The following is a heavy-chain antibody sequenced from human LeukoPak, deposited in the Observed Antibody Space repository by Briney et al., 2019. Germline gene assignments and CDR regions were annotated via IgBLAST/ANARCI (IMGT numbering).Heavy chain of an antibody. CDR2: IVVGSGNT. CDR3: AAAIVGVNWGAFDY. CDR1: GYTFINFG. D-gene: IGHD1-26*01. Sequence: SVKVSCKASGYTFINFGISWVRQARGQRLEWIGRIVVGSGNTNYAQKFQERVTIARDKSTSTAHMELSSLTSEDTAVYYCAAAIVGVNWGAFDYWGQGALVTVSS. V-gene: IGHV1-58*02. J-gene: IGHJ4*02.